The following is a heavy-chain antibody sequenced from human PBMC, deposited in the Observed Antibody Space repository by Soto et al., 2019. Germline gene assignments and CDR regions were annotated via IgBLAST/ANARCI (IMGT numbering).Heavy chain of an antibody. Sequence: QVHLMQSGAEVKSPGASVRVSCKASGYTFSSYGVSWVRQAPGQGLEFMGWISVYNGHTNYAQKFQGRVTMTTDTSTSTAYMELRSLRSADTAVYFCARCDVGEYVPPLDHWGQGTLVTVSA. CDR3: ARCDVGEYVPPLDH. D-gene: IGHD3-16*01. CDR2: ISVYNGHT. CDR1: GYTFSSYG. J-gene: IGHJ4*02. V-gene: IGHV1-18*01.